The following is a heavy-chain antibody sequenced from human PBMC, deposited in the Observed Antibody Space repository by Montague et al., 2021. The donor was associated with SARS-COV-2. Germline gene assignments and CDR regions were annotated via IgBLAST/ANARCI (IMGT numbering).Heavy chain of an antibody. CDR1: GFTFTNYA. D-gene: IGHD2-2*01. Sequence: SLRLSCAASGFTFTNYAMSWVRRAPGKGLEWVSVISGGRTHYADSAKGRFTVSRDNSKSTLYLQMNSLRAEDTAVYYCTKGGQDCDSSSCYFDWGQGTLVTVSS. CDR2: ISGGRT. CDR3: TKGGQDCDSSSCYFD. V-gene: IGHV3-23*01. J-gene: IGHJ4*02.